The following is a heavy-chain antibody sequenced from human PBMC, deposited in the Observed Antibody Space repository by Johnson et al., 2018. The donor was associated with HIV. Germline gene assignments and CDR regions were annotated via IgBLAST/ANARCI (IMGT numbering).Heavy chain of an antibody. J-gene: IGHJ3*02. CDR3: ARMTTTVSHHDAFDI. Sequence: VESGGGLVQPGGSMSLSCAASGFTFSSYAMSWVRQAPGKGLEWVSLIYSGDTTYYADSVQGRFTISRDNSKNTRYLQMNSLRAEDTAVYYCARMTTTVSHHDAFDIWGQGTMVTVSS. CDR1: GFTFSSYA. V-gene: IGHV3-66*01. CDR2: IYSGDTT. D-gene: IGHD4-17*01.